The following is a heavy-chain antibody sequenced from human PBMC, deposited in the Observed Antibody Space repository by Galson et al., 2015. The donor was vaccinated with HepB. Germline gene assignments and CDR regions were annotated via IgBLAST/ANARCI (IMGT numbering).Heavy chain of an antibody. CDR3: ATIKGLRAAPFDI. D-gene: IGHD5-12*01. Sequence: SVKVSCKVSGYTLTELSMHWVRQAPGKGLEWMGGFDPEDGETIYAQKFQGRVTMTEDTSTDTAYMELSSLRSEDTAVYYCATIKGLRAAPFDIWGQGTMVTVSS. J-gene: IGHJ3*02. V-gene: IGHV1-24*01. CDR2: FDPEDGET. CDR1: GYTLTELS.